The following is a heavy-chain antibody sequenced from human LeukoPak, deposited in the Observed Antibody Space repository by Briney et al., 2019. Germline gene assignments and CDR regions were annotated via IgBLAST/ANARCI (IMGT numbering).Heavy chain of an antibody. J-gene: IGHJ4*02. V-gene: IGHV3-23*01. CDR1: GFTFSSYA. Sequence: GSLRLSCAASGFTFSSYAMSWVRQAPGKGLEWASAISGSGGSTYYADSVKGRFTISRDNSKNTLYLQMNSLRAEDTAVYYCAKDQITMVRGVIRSAPFDYWGQGTLVTVSS. CDR2: ISGSGGST. CDR3: AKDQITMVRGVIRSAPFDY. D-gene: IGHD3-10*01.